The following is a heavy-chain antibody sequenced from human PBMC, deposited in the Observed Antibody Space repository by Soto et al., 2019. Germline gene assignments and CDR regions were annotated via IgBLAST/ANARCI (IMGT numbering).Heavy chain of an antibody. D-gene: IGHD2-2*01. V-gene: IGHV3-15*01. CDR2: LMSKTDGGTT. J-gene: IGHJ4*02. CDR1: GFDFSKAW. CDR3: AAGTGRTDFDY. Sequence: GGSLRLSCAASGFDFSKAWMSWVRQAPGKGLEWVGRLMSKTDGGTTDYAAPVKGRFTISRDDSKNTLYLQMSSLKTEDTAVYYCAAGTGRTDFDYWGQGTLVTVPQ.